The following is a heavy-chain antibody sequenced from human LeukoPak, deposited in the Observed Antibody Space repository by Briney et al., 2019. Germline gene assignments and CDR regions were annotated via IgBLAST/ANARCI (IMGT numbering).Heavy chain of an antibody. J-gene: IGHJ4*02. CDR2: INHSGST. D-gene: IGHD4-11*01. Sequence: SETLSLTCAVYGGSFSGYYWSWIRQPPGKGLEWIGEINHSGSTNYNPSLKSRVTISVDTSKNQFSLKLSSVTAADTAVYYCASRMTRKLDYWGQGTLVTVSS. V-gene: IGHV4-34*01. CDR3: ASRMTRKLDY. CDR1: GGSFSGYY.